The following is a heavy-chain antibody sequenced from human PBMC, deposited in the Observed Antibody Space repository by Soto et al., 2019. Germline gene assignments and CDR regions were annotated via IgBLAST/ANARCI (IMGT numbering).Heavy chain of an antibody. CDR3: ATWGSWSGYSKEVEPFDY. D-gene: IGHD3-3*01. Sequence: ASVKVSCKASGSTVSGNDINWVRQATGQGLEWMGWMNPNTGNTDYAQKFQGRVTMTRNTSISTAYMELSSLRSEDTAVYYCATWGSWSGYSKEVEPFDYWGQGTLVTVS. V-gene: IGHV1-8*01. CDR2: MNPNTGNT. J-gene: IGHJ4*02. CDR1: GSTVSGND.